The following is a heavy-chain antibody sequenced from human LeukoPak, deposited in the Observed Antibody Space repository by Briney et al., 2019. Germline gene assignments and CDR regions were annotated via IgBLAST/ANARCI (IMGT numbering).Heavy chain of an antibody. CDR1: GFTFSSYA. CDR2: ISGSGDTT. D-gene: IGHD1-26*01. V-gene: IGHV3-23*01. Sequence: PGGSLRLSCATSGFTFSSYALTWVRQAPGMGLEWVSAISGSGDTTYYADSVKGRFTISRDNAKNSLYLQMNSLRAEDTAVYYCARVTSGPGAFDIWGQGTMVTVSS. CDR3: ARVTSGPGAFDI. J-gene: IGHJ3*02.